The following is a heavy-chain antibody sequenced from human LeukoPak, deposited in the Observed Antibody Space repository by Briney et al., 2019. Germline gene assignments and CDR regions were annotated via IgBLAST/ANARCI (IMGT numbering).Heavy chain of an antibody. CDR1: GFTFSSYG. J-gene: IGHJ4*02. Sequence: PGRSLRLSCAASGFTFSSYGMHWVRQAPGKGLEWVAVIWYDGSNKYYADSVRGRFTISRDNSKNTPYLQMNSLRAEDTAVYYCARNFRGSGSYNYYFDYWGQGTLVTVSS. D-gene: IGHD1-26*01. CDR2: IWYDGSNK. CDR3: ARNFRGSGSYNYYFDY. V-gene: IGHV3-33*01.